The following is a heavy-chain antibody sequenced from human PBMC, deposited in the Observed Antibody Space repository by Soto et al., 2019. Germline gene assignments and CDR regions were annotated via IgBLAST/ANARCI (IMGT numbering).Heavy chain of an antibody. D-gene: IGHD2-8*01. V-gene: IGHV1-18*01. CDR2: ISGYNGDT. J-gene: IGHJ6*02. CDR1: GYSFTTYG. Sequence: QGLLVQSGAEVKQPEASVKVSCKASGYSFTTYGISWVRQAPGQGLEWMGWISGYNGDTNNAQKFQDRVTMTIDRSTTTAYLELRSLTSDDTAVYYCAKNGHPPYYYYGMDVWGQGTTVTVSS. CDR3: AKNGHPPYYYYGMDV.